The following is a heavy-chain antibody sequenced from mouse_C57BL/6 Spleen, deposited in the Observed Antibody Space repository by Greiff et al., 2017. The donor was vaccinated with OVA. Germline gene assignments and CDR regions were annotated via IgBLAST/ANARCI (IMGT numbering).Heavy chain of an antibody. CDR3: ARGNNAAY. V-gene: IGHV5-4*03. Sequence: EVKLMESGGGLVKPGGSLKLSCAASGFTFSSYAMSWVRQTPEKRLEWVATLSDGGSYTYYPDNVKGRFTISRDNAKNNLYLQMSHLKSEDTAMYYCARGNNAAYWGQGTLVTVSA. CDR1: GFTFSSYA. D-gene: IGHD2-1*01. CDR2: LSDGGSYT. J-gene: IGHJ3*01.